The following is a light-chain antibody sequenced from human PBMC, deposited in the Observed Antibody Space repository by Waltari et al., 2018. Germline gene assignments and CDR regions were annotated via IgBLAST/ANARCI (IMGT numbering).Light chain of an antibody. Sequence: AIQLTQSPSSLSAYVGDRVTITCRASQDISSALAWYQQKPGDPPKRLIYDASSLQTGVPSRFIGSRSGTDFTLTISSLQSEDSANYYCQQFSNFPVIAFGQGTRLEIK. CDR1: QDISSA. V-gene: IGKV1D-13*01. CDR3: QQFSNFPVIA. CDR2: DAS. J-gene: IGKJ5*01.